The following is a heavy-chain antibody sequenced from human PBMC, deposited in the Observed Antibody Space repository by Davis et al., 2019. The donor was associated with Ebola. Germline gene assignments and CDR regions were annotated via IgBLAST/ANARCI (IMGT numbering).Heavy chain of an antibody. CDR1: GDSVSSYDVA. J-gene: IGHJ3*01. V-gene: IGHV6-1*01. CDR3: ARGRQSAFDF. Sequence: QTLSLTCAISGDSVSSYDVAWNWIRQSPSRGLEWLGRTYYESKWRDDYAVSVKGRITISPDTPKNQFSLQLISVTPEDAAVYYCARGRQSAFDFWGQGTVVTVSS. CDR2: TYYESKWRD.